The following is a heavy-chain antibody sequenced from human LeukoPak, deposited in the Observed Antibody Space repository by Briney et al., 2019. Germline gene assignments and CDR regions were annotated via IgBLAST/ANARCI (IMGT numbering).Heavy chain of an antibody. J-gene: IGHJ4*02. CDR2: INPNSGGT. CDR1: GFTFTGYY. D-gene: IGHD3-22*01. V-gene: IGHV1-2*02. Sequence: ASVTVSCNASGFTFTGYYMHWVRQAPGQGLEWMGWINPNSGGTNYAQKFQGRVTMTRDTSISTAYMELIRLRYDDTAVYYCARDGVDSSADYWGQGTLVTVSS. CDR3: ARDGVDSSADY.